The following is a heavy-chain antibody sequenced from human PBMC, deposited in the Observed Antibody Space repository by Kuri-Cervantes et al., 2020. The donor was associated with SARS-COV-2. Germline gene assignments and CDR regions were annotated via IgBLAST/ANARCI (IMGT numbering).Heavy chain of an antibody. V-gene: IGHV1-18*04. Sequence: ASVKVSCKTSGYTFTSHGLSWVRQAPGQGLEWIGWINTDNDNTKYAHKFQGRVTMTTDTSRSTAYMELRSLISDDSAVYYCARFGRYYDSSGPPDYWGQGTLVTVSS. CDR3: ARFGRYYDSSGPPDY. CDR2: INTDNDNT. CDR1: GYTFTSHG. J-gene: IGHJ4*02. D-gene: IGHD3-22*01.